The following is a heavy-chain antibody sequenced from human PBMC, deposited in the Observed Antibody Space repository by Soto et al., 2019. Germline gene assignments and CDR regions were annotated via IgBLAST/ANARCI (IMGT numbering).Heavy chain of an antibody. D-gene: IGHD6-6*01. V-gene: IGHV4-59*06. CDR1: GGSISSYY. J-gene: IGHJ6*02. CDR2: IYYSGST. Sequence: PSETLSLTCTVSGGSISSYYWSWIRQPAGKGLEWIGYIYYSGSTYYNPSLKSRVTISVDTSKNQFSLKLSSVTAADTAVYYCARDHYSSSMAYYYYGMDVWGQGTTVTVSS. CDR3: ARDHYSSSMAYYYYGMDV.